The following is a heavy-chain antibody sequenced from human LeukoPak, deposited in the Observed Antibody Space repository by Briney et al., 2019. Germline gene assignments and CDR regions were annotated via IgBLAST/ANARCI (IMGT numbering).Heavy chain of an antibody. CDR3: ATTERGCGAFDI. Sequence: SETLSLTCTVSGGSISSYYWSWIRQPAGKGLEWIGRIYTSGSTNYNPSLKSRVTMSVDTSKNQFSLKVSSVTAADTAVYYCATTERGCGAFDIWGQGTMVTVSS. D-gene: IGHD1-1*01. V-gene: IGHV4-4*07. CDR1: GGSISSYY. CDR2: IYTSGST. J-gene: IGHJ3*02.